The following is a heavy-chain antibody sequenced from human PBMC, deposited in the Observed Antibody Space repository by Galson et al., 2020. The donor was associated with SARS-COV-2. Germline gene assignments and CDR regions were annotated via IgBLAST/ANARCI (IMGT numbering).Heavy chain of an antibody. J-gene: IGHJ4*02. D-gene: IGHD4-4*01. CDR1: VFSLSTSGVA. CDR2: IYWDDDK. CDR3: AHKTAETSFDY. Sequence: SGPTLVKPTQTLTLTCTFSVFSLSTSGVAVGWTRQPPGKALQWLALIYWDDDKRYSPSLKSRLTITKDTSKNQVVLTMTNMDPVDTATYYCAHKTAETSFDYWGQGTLVTVSS. V-gene: IGHV2-5*02.